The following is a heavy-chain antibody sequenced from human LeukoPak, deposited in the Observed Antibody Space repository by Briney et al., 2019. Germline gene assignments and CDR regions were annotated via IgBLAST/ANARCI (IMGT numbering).Heavy chain of an antibody. J-gene: IGHJ4*02. D-gene: IGHD3-22*01. CDR1: GFTFSSYG. CDR2: ISYDGSNK. V-gene: IGHV3-30*18. Sequence: PGGSLRLSCAASGFTFSSYGMHWVRQAPGKGLEWVAVISYDGSNKYYADSVKGRFTISRDNSKNTLYLQMNSLRAEDTAVYYCAKGDYYDSSGYYPLGYWGQGTLVTVSS. CDR3: AKGDYYDSSGYYPLGY.